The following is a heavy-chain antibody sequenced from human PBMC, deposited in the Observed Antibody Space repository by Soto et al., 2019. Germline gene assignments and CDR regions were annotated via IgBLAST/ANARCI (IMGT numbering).Heavy chain of an antibody. CDR3: TTGHY. CDR1: GFTFSNMW. CDR2: IKDKTDGGTT. V-gene: IGHV3-15*01. J-gene: IGHJ4*02. Sequence: LRLSCTASGFTFSNMWMSWVRQAPGKGLEWVGRIKDKTDGGTTDYAAPVKGRFAISRDDSKSRLYLQMNSLKTDDTAVYYCTTGHYWGQGTLV.